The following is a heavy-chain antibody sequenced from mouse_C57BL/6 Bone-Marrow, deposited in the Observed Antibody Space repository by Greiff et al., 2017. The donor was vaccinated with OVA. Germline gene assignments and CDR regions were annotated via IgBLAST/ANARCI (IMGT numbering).Heavy chain of an antibody. J-gene: IGHJ1*03. Sequence: VQLQQPGAELVKPGASVKLSCKASGYTFTSYWMQWVKQRPGQGLEWIGEIDPSDSYTNYNQKFKGKATLTVDTSSSTAYMQLSSLTSEDSAVYYCARGVYYYYGSPWYFDVWGTGTTVTVSS. V-gene: IGHV1-50*01. CDR2: IDPSDSYT. D-gene: IGHD1-1*01. CDR3: ARGVYYYYGSPWYFDV. CDR1: GYTFTSYW.